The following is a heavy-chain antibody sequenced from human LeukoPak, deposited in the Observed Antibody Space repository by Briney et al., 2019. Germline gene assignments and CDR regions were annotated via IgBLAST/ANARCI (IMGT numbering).Heavy chain of an antibody. CDR2: INHSGST. V-gene: IGHV4-34*01. CDR1: GGSFSGYY. D-gene: IGHD3-10*01. CDR3: ARGRITMVRGVIGGSWFDP. Sequence: SETLSLTCAVYGGSFSGYYLSWIRQPPGKGLEWIGEINHSGSTNYNPSLKSRVTISVDTSKNQFSLKLSSVTAADTAVYYCARGRITMVRGVIGGSWFDPWGQGTLVTVSS. J-gene: IGHJ5*02.